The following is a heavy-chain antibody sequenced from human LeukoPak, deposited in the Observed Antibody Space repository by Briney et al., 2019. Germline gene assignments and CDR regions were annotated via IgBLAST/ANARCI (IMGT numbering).Heavy chain of an antibody. CDR2: MNPNSGYT. D-gene: IGHD6-19*01. CDR1: GYSFSNFD. J-gene: IGHJ4*02. V-gene: IGHV1-8*01. Sequence: GASVKVSCRASGYSFSNFDINWVRQATGQGLEWTGWMNPNSGYTGYAQKFQGRVTMTRNTSISTAYMELSSLNSDDTAVYYCVRAVAGLGYWGQGTLVTVSS. CDR3: VRAVAGLGY.